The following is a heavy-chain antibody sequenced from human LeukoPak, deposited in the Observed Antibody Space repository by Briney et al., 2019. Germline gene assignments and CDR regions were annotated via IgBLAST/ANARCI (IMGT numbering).Heavy chain of an antibody. CDR3: ARDRSIAAASGWFDP. CDR1: GGSISSYY. Sequence: PSETLSLTCTVSGGSISSYYWSWIWQPPGKGLEWIGYIYYSGSTNYNPSLKSRVTISVDTSKNQFSLKLSSVTAADTAVYYCARDRSIAAASGWFDPWGQGALVTVSS. CDR2: IYYSGST. J-gene: IGHJ5*02. D-gene: IGHD6-13*01. V-gene: IGHV4-59*01.